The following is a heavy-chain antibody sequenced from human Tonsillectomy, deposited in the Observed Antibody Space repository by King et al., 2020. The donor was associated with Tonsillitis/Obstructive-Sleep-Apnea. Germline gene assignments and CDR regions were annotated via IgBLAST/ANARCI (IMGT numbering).Heavy chain of an antibody. J-gene: IGHJ5*02. V-gene: IGHV3-15*01. CDR2: IKSKADGGTT. D-gene: IGHD2-2*01. CDR3: TTVPGRSCISPSCYEKWFDP. CDR1: GFTFSNAW. Sequence: VQLVESGGDLVKPGGSLRLSCAASGFTFSNAWMNWVRQAPGKGLEWVGRIKSKADGGTTDDAAPGKGRFTISRADSKNTLYLQMISLKTEDTPVYYCTTVPGRSCISPSCYEKWFDPWGQGTLVTVSS.